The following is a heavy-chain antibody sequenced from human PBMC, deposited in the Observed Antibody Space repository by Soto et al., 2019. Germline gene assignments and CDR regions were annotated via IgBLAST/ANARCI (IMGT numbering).Heavy chain of an antibody. CDR2: INYNSGSV. D-gene: IGHD6-13*01. CDR1: GFTFDVYA. V-gene: IGHV3-9*01. CDR3: AKDISLRGWVYLVVEY. Sequence: EVQLVESGGGWVQPGRSLRLSCAASGFTFDVYAMHWVRQAPGKGLEWVSGINYNSGSVGYADSVKGRFTISRDNAKNSLHLQMNSLRAEDTTVYYCAKDISLRGWVYLVVEYWGQGTLVTVSP. J-gene: IGHJ4*02.